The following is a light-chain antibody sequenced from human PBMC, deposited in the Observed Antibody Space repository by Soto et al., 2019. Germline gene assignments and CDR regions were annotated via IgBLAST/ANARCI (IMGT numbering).Light chain of an antibody. V-gene: IGLV1-44*01. CDR1: SSNIGSNT. Sequence: QSVLTQPPLASGTPGQRVTISCSGSSSNIGSNTVNWYQQLPGTAPKLLIYSNNQRPSGVPDRFSGSKSGTSASLAISGLQSEDEADYYCAAWDDSLNGPVFGGGTKVTVL. CDR2: SNN. CDR3: AAWDDSLNGPV. J-gene: IGLJ2*01.